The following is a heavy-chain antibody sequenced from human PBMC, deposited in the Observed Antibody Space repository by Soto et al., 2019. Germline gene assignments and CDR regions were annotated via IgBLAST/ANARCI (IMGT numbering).Heavy chain of an antibody. Sequence: SESLSLTCTVSGGSVSSGNYYWSWIRQPPGKGLEWIGSVYYSGRTKYNPSLKRRVTISVDTSRNQFSLKVNSVTAADTAVYYCARDTVVVPALFDPWGQGTLVTVSS. CDR3: ARDTVVVPALFDP. V-gene: IGHV4-61*01. D-gene: IGHD2-2*01. CDR1: GGSVSSGNYY. CDR2: VYYSGRT. J-gene: IGHJ5*02.